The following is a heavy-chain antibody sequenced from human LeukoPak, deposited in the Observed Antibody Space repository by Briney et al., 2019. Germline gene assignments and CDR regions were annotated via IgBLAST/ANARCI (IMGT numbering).Heavy chain of an antibody. CDR3: ASRSRQNPYYYYMDV. CDR1: GGSISSGGYY. Sequence: SQTLSLTCTVSGGSISSGGYYWSWIRQPPGKGLEWIGYIYYSGSTNYNPSLKSRVTISVDTSKNQFSLKLSSVTAADTAVYYCASRSRQNPYYYYMDVWGKGTTVTVSS. CDR2: IYYSGST. D-gene: IGHD6-6*01. J-gene: IGHJ6*03. V-gene: IGHV4-61*08.